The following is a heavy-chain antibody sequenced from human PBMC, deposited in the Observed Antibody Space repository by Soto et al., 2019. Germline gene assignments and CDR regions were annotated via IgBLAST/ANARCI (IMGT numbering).Heavy chain of an antibody. CDR3: ARHSPDFDWLSQFDY. CDR1: GGSISSYY. J-gene: IGHJ4*02. V-gene: IGHV4-59*08. CDR2: IFYFGST. D-gene: IGHD3-9*01. Sequence: QVQLQESGPGLVKPSETLSLTCTVSGGSISSYYWSWIRQTPGKGLEWIGYIFYFGSTNYNPSLKSRVTLSIDPSKNQLALKPSSVTPAATAVYYCARHSPDFDWLSQFDYWGQGTLVTVSS.